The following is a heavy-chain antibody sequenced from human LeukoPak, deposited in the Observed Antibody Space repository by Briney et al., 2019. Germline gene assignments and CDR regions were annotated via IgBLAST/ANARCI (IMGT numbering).Heavy chain of an antibody. CDR3: AIRPGSGGY. V-gene: IGHV3-7*01. D-gene: IGHD3-10*01. Sequence: PGGSLRLSCEGSGFTFSNYWMTWVRQAPGKGLEWVANIKPNGIEKYYADSVEGRFTISRDNAKNSLYLQMNSLRAEDTAVYYCAIRPGSGGYWGQGTLVTVSS. CDR2: IKPNGIEK. J-gene: IGHJ4*02. CDR1: GFTFSNYW.